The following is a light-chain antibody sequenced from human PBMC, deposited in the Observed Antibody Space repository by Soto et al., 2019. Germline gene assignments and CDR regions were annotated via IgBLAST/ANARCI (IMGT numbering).Light chain of an antibody. J-gene: IGKJ1*01. Sequence: EIVMTQSPATPSATPGERVTLSCRASQSVDISLPRYQQKPGQAPRPLIYGASTRAIDMPVTFSGRGSGTEFTLTIISLGPEDFAVYYRSWPRTVGQGTKVDIK. CDR2: GAS. V-gene: IGKV3-15*01. CDR1: QSVDIS. CDR3: SWPRT.